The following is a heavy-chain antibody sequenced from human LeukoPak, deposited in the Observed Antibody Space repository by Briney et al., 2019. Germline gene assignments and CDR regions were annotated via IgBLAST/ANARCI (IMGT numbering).Heavy chain of an antibody. V-gene: IGHV3-23*01. CDR1: GFTFSIYA. D-gene: IGHD4-17*01. J-gene: IGHJ4*02. CDR3: AKSGATVTPEDVVDY. CDR2: ISGSGFRT. Sequence: PGGSLRLSCAGSGFTFSIYAMSWVRQAPGKGLEWVSGISGSGFRTFYADSVKGRFTISRDNSKNTLYLRMNSLRAEDTAVYYCAKSGATVTPEDVVDYWGQGTLVTVSS.